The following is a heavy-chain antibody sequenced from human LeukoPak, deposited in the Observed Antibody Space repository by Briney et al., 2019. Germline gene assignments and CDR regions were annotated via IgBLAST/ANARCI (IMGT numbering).Heavy chain of an antibody. J-gene: IGHJ4*02. D-gene: IGHD3-10*01. CDR2: VSSSGANT. V-gene: IGHV3-23*01. Sequence: GGSLRLSCAASGFGFNDAAMTWVRQAPGKGLEWVSLVSSSGANTYYADSVKGRFTISRDNSKNTLFLQMNSLRAEDTAMYYCVKDIRVTYWGQGTLVTVSS. CDR3: VKDIRVTY. CDR1: GFGFNDAA.